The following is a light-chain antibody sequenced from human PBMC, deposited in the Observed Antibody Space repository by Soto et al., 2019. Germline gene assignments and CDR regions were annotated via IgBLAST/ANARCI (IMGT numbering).Light chain of an antibody. CDR3: QEYETFSPWT. V-gene: IGKV3-20*01. J-gene: IGKJ1*01. CDR2: GAS. Sequence: EIVLTQSPGTLSLSPGERATLSCRASQSVGSNYLAWYQQKPGQAPRLLIYGASTRATGIPARFSGSGSGTEFTLAISSLQPDDFATYYCQEYETFSPWTFGQGTKVDIK. CDR1: QSVGSNY.